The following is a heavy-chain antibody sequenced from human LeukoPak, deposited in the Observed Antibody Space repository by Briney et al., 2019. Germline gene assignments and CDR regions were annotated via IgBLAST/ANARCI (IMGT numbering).Heavy chain of an antibody. J-gene: IGHJ3*02. V-gene: IGHV3-7*01. D-gene: IGHD3-3*01. CDR1: GFTFSSYW. CDR2: IKQDESEK. Sequence: GGSLRLSCAASGFTFSSYWMSWIRQAPGKGLEWVANIKQDESEKDYVESVKGLFTISRDNAKNSLYLQMNSLRAEDTAVYYCAGSPRLFWSGYLAAFDIWGQGTMVTVSS. CDR3: AGSPRLFWSGYLAAFDI.